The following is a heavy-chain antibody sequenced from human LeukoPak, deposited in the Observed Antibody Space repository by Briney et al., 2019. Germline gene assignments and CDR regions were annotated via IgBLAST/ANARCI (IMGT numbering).Heavy chain of an antibody. D-gene: IGHD3-10*01. CDR3: ARGLKLLWSYYMDV. CDR1: GYTFTGYY. CDR2: INPNSGGT. J-gene: IGHJ6*03. V-gene: IGHV1-2*02. Sequence: ASVKVSCKASGYTFTGYYMHWVRQAPGQGLEWMGWINPNSGGTNYAQKFQGRVTMTRDTSISTAYMELSSLRSEDTAVYYCARGLKLLWSYYMDVWGKGTTVTISS.